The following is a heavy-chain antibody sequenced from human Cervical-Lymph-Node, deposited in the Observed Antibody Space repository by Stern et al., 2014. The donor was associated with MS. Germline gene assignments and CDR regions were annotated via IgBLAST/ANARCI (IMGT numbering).Heavy chain of an antibody. J-gene: IGHJ3*02. CDR3: GRRDYYDSSGYYDDAFDI. V-gene: IGHV4-59*01. Sequence: VQLVESGAGLVKPSETLSLTCTVSGGSISTFYWSWIRQPPGKGLEWIGQINYKGSTNSNPALKKRVTISVDQSKNQLSLKLSSVTAADAAVYYCGRRDYYDSSGYYDDAFDIWGQGTMVTVSS. CDR1: GGSISTFY. CDR2: INYKGST. D-gene: IGHD3-22*01.